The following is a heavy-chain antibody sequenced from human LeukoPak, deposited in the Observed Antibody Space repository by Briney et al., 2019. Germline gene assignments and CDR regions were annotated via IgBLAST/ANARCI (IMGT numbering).Heavy chain of an antibody. Sequence: GGSLRLSCAASGFTFDDYAMHWVRQAPGKGLEWVSGISWNSGSIGYADSVKGRFTISRDNAKNSLYLQMNSLRAEDTALYYRAKDIAAVGGYFDYWGQGTLVTVSS. CDR2: ISWNSGSI. J-gene: IGHJ4*02. CDR3: AKDIAAVGGYFDY. CDR1: GFTFDDYA. V-gene: IGHV3-9*01. D-gene: IGHD6-13*01.